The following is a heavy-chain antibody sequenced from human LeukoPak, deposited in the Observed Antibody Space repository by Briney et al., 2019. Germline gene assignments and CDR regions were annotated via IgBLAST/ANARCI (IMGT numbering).Heavy chain of an antibody. CDR1: GFTFSTYW. V-gene: IGHV3-7*01. J-gene: IGHJ4*02. D-gene: IGHD1-7*01. Sequence: GGSLRLSCAASGFTFSTYWMTWVRQAPGKGLEWVANIKEDGSEEYYVDSVKGRFTVSRDNSMNTLYLQMNSLRADDTAVYYCAGDIPRYNWNYVLSTFPGFDYWGQGTLVTVSS. CDR2: IKEDGSEE. CDR3: AGDIPRYNWNYVLSTFPGFDY.